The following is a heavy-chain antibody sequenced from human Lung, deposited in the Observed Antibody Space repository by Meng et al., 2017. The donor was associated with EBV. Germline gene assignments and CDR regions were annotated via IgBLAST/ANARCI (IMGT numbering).Heavy chain of an antibody. Sequence: VQLEEWGARRVQPSEPLSRTSAFYGGSFSCYCGSWIRQPPGKGLEWIGEINHNGSTNYNPSLKSQVTISVDTSKNQFSLKLSSVAAADTAVYYCARDPGLRWERTTDYWGQGTLVTVSS. CDR2: INHNGST. J-gene: IGHJ4*02. CDR1: GGSFSCYC. CDR3: ARDPGLRWERTTDY. D-gene: IGHD4-23*01. V-gene: IGHV4-34*01.